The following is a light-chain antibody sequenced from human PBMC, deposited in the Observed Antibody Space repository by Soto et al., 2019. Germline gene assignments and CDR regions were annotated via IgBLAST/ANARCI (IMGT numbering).Light chain of an antibody. J-gene: IGLJ1*01. Sequence: QCALKQAVSGSGVPGESITISHTGNRRDVGGYNYVSWYQQHPGEAPKLLIYDVSNRPSGVSNRFSGSKSGNTASLTISGLQAEDEADYYCSSYRSSSTVYVFGTGTKVTVL. V-gene: IGLV2-14*01. CDR3: SSYRSSSTVYV. CDR2: DVS. CDR1: RRDVGGYNY.